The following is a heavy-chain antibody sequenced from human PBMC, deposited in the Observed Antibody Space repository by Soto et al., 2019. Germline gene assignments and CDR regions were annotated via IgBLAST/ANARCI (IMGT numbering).Heavy chain of an antibody. J-gene: IGHJ4*02. CDR1: GYSFTRYW. D-gene: IGHD6-19*01. CDR2: IDPSDSYT. CDR3: ARHAPYSSGMLNPEHFDY. Sequence: GWCLKISCQGCGYSFTRYWISWVRQKPGKCVEWMGRIDPSDSYTNYSPSFQGHVTISADKSISTAYLQWSSLKAPDTAMYYCARHAPYSSGMLNPEHFDYWGQGTLVTVSS. V-gene: IGHV5-10-1*01.